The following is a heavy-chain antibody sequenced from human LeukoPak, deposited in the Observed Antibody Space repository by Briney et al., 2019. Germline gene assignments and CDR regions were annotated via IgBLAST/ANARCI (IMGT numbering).Heavy chain of an antibody. V-gene: IGHV3-7*01. CDR1: GFTFSSYW. D-gene: IGHD3-3*01. J-gene: IGHJ6*03. CDR3: ARFPRITIFGVVSSRYYYYYYMDV. CDR2: IKQDGSEK. Sequence: GGSLRLSCAASGFTFSSYWMSWVRQAPGKGLEWVANIKQDGSEKYYVDSVKGRFTISRDNAKNSQYLQMNSLRAEDTAVYYCARFPRITIFGVVSSRYYYYYYMDVWGKGTTVTVSS.